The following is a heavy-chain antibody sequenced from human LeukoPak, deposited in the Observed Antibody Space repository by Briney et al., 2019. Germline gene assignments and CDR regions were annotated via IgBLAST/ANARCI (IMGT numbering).Heavy chain of an antibody. CDR3: ARVGYTSGWYRN. V-gene: IGHV3-7*03. Sequence: GGSLRLSCAASGFTFSNYWMGWVRQASGKRPEWVANMNIDGSEKYYADSVKGRFTISRDNSKNTLYLQMNSLRAEDTAVYYCARVGYTSGWYRNWGQGTLVTVSS. CDR2: MNIDGSEK. D-gene: IGHD6-19*01. CDR1: GFTFSNYW. J-gene: IGHJ4*02.